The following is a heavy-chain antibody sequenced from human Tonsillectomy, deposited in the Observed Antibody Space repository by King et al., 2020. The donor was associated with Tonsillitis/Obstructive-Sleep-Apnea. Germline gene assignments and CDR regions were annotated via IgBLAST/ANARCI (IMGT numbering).Heavy chain of an antibody. Sequence: QVQLVESGGGVVQPGRSLRLSCVASGFNFSTDVVHWVRQAPGKGLEWVALISYDGSITYYGDSVKDRFTISRDNSKNTLYLQMYSLRAEDTGVYFCARDDSYWYGEFHAWGQGTLVTVSA. V-gene: IGHV3-30*14. D-gene: IGHD3-10*01. J-gene: IGHJ4*02. CDR1: GFNFSTDV. CDR2: ISYDGSIT. CDR3: ARDDSYWYGEFHA.